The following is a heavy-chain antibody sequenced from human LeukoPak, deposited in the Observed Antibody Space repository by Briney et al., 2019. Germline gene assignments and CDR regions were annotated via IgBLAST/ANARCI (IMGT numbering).Heavy chain of an antibody. Sequence: PSETLSLTCTVSGGSISSYYWSWIRQPPGKGLEWIGYIYYSGSTNYNPSLKSRVTISVDTSKNQFSLKLSSVTAADTAVYYCARHPIVGAHFDYWGQGTLVTVSS. CDR3: ARHPIVGAHFDY. V-gene: IGHV4-59*08. CDR2: IYYSGST. CDR1: GGSISSYY. D-gene: IGHD1-26*01. J-gene: IGHJ4*02.